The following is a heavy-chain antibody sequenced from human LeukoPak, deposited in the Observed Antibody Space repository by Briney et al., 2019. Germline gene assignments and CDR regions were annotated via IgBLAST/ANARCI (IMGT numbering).Heavy chain of an antibody. V-gene: IGHV1-24*01. D-gene: IGHD6-19*01. CDR1: GYTLTELS. CDR3: ATPHYKWLVRGYYFDY. J-gene: IGHJ4*02. Sequence: ASVKLPCKVSGYTLTELSMHWVRQAPGKGLEWMGGFDPEDGETIYAQKFQGRVTMTEDTSIDTAYMELSSLRSEDTAVYYCATPHYKWLVRGYYFDYWGQGTLVTVSS. CDR2: FDPEDGET.